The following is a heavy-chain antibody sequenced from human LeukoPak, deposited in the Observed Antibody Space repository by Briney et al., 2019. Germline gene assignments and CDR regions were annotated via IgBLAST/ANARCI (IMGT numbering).Heavy chain of an antibody. J-gene: IGHJ6*02. CDR2: IIPILGIA. V-gene: IGHV1-69*04. CDR1: GGTFSSYA. D-gene: IGHD3-16*02. Sequence: GASVKVSCKASGGTFSSYAISWVRQAPGQGLEWMGRIIPILGIANYAQKFQGRVTITADKSTSTAYMELSSLRSEDTAVYYCARGWRLGELSFEYYYYGMDVWGQGTTVTVSS. CDR3: ARGWRLGELSFEYYYYGMDV.